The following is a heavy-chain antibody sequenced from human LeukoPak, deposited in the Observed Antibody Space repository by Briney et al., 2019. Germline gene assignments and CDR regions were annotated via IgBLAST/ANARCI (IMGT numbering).Heavy chain of an antibody. D-gene: IGHD3-10*01. CDR1: GGSISSGGYY. V-gene: IGHV4-31*03. CDR2: IYYSGST. CDR3: ARLNYYGSGSYSWFDS. Sequence: PSETLSLTCTVSGGSISSGGYYWSWIRQHSGKGLEWIGYIYYSGSTYYNPSLKSRVTISVDTSKNQFSLKLSSVTAADTAVYYCARLNYYGSGSYSWFDSWGQGTLVTVSS. J-gene: IGHJ5*01.